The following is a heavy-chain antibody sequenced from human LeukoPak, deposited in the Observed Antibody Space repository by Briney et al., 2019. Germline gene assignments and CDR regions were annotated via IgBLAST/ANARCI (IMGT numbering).Heavy chain of an antibody. CDR3: ARLGLYTSSWYRYYYFDY. V-gene: IGHV4-34*01. J-gene: IGHJ4*02. CDR1: GGSFNGYS. CDR2: INHGGSA. D-gene: IGHD6-13*01. Sequence: SETLSLTCGVHGGSFNGYSWTWIRQSPGKGLEWTGEINHGGSATYNPSLKSRFTMSVDASKNQFSLRLSSVTAADTAVYYCARLGLYTSSWYRYYYFDYWGQGTLVTVSS.